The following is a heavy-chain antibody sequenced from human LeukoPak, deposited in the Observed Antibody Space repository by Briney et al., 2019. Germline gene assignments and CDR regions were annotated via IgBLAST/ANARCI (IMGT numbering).Heavy chain of an antibody. V-gene: IGHV3-20*04. J-gene: IGHJ3*02. CDR3: ARPSGSYHDGGAFDI. D-gene: IGHD1-26*01. CDR2: INWNGGST. Sequence: GGSLRLSCAASGFTFDDYGMSWVRQAPGKGLKWVSGINWNGGSTGYADSVKGRFTISRDNAKNSLYLQMNSLRAEDTALYYCARPSGSYHDGGAFDIWGQGTMVTVSS. CDR1: GFTFDDYG.